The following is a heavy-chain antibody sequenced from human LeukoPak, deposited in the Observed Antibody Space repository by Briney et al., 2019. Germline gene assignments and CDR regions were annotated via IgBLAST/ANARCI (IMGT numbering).Heavy chain of an antibody. J-gene: IGHJ4*02. Sequence: PSETLSLTCTVSDGSISTYYWGWIRQPPGKGLECIGSIYYSGSTYYNPSLKSRVTISVDTSKNQFSLKLSSVTAADTAVYYCARSPPSSWSSSSPFDYWGQGTLVTVSS. CDR1: DGSISTYY. CDR2: IYYSGST. V-gene: IGHV4-39*01. CDR3: ARSPPSSWSSSSPFDY. D-gene: IGHD2-2*01.